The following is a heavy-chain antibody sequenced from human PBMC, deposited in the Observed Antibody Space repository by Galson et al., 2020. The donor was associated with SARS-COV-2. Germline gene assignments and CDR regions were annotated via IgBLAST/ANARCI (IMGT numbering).Heavy chain of an antibody. CDR3: AKDQKRDIVVVPAAMPYYYYGMDV. D-gene: IGHD2-2*01. CDR2: ISGSGGST. J-gene: IGHJ6*02. CDR1: GFTFSSYA. V-gene: IGHV3-23*01. Sequence: GESLKISCAASGFTFSSYAMSWVRQAPGKGLEWVSAISGSGGSTYYADSVKGRFTISRDNSKNTLYLQMNSLRAEDTAVYYCAKDQKRDIVVVPAAMPYYYYGMDVWGQGTTVTVSS.